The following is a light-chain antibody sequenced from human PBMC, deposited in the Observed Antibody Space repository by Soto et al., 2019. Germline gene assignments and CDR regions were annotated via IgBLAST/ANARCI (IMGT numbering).Light chain of an antibody. V-gene: IGKV4-1*01. CDR2: WES. CDR3: QQYYSPIT. CDR1: QSVLYSSNNKNY. Sequence: DIVMTQSPDSLAVSLGERATINCKSSQSVLYSSNNKNYLAWYQQKPGQPPKLLIYWESTRESGVPDRFSGSGSGPDFTLTISSLQAEDLAVYYCQQYYSPITFGQGTRLEIK. J-gene: IGKJ5*01.